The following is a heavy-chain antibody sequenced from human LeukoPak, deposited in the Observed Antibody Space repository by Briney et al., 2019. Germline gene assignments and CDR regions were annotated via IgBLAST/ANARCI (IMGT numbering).Heavy chain of an antibody. Sequence: SETLSLTCTVSGGSISSSSYYWGWIRQPPGKGLEWIGSIYYSGSTNYNPSLKSRVTISVATSKNQFSLKLSSVTAADTAVYYGARHGVSSGYVSAVDYWGQGTLVTVSS. CDR1: GGSISSSSYY. CDR3: ARHGVSSGYVSAVDY. CDR2: IYYSGST. V-gene: IGHV4-39*01. D-gene: IGHD3-22*01. J-gene: IGHJ4*02.